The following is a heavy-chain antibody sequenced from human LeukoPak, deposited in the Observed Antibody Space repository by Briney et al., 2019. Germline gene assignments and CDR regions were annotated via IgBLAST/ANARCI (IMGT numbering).Heavy chain of an antibody. V-gene: IGHV3-30*02. J-gene: IGHJ4*02. D-gene: IGHD3-3*01. Sequence: GGSLRLSCAASGFTFSSYGMHWVRQAPGKGLEWVAFIRYDGSNKYYADSVKGRFTISRDNSKNTLYLQMNSLRAEDTAVYYCAKDWSRDWENRDYWGQGTLVTVSS. CDR3: AKDWSRDWENRDY. CDR1: GFTFSSYG. CDR2: IRYDGSNK.